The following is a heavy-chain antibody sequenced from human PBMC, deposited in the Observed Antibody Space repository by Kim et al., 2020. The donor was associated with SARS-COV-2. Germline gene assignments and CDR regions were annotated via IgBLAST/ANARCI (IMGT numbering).Heavy chain of an antibody. J-gene: IGHJ4*02. CDR3: SRAPGSGTYSDY. D-gene: IGHD1-26*01. CDR1: EYDFTGSF. V-gene: IGHV1-2*02. CDR2: IDSNSGGT. Sequence: ASVKVSCKASEYDFTGSFFHWVRQAPGQGLKWMGWIDSNSGGTKYAQKFQGRVRMTRDTSITTAYLELSSLTPDDTAVYFCSRAPGSGTYSDYWGQGTLVPVSS.